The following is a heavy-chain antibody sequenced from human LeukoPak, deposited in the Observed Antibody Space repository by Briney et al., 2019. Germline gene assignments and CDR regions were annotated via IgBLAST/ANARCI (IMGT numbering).Heavy chain of an antibody. CDR1: GFTFSSYA. CDR3: AKDATASPYFHWFDN. CDR2: ISSGDRT. V-gene: IGHV3-23*01. J-gene: IGHJ4*02. Sequence: HPGGSLRLSCAASGFTFSSYAMTWVRQAPGKGLEWVAGISSGDRTFHAESVKGRFTISRDKSKDTLYLQMNSLRAEDTAVYYCAKDATASPYFHWFDNWGQGTQVIVSS. D-gene: IGHD3-9*01.